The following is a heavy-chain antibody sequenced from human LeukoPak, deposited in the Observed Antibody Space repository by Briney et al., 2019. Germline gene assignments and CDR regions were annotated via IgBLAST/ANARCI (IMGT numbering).Heavy chain of an antibody. CDR3: ARCTTGRTFGSLREIKRSREIDY. V-gene: IGHV3-21*01. CDR1: GFTFSSYS. D-gene: IGHD1-1*01. Sequence: GGSLRLSCAASGFTFSSYSMNWVRQAPGKGLEWVSSISSSSSNIYYADSVKGRFTISRDNAKNSLYLQTNSLRVEDTAVYYCARCTTGRTFGSLREIKRSREIDYWGQGTLVTVSS. J-gene: IGHJ4*02. CDR2: ISSSSSNI.